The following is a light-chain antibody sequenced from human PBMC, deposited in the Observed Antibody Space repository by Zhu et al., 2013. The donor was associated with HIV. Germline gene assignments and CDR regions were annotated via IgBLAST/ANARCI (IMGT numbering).Light chain of an antibody. V-gene: IGKV1-5*03. Sequence: DIQMTQSPSTLSASVGDRVTITCRASQSISSWLAWYQQKPGKAPKLLIYKASILESGVPSRFSGSGSGTDFTLTISSLQPEDFATYYCQQSYSTPPLTFGGGTKVEIK. CDR2: KAS. CDR1: QSISSW. J-gene: IGKJ4*01. CDR3: QQSYSTPPLT.